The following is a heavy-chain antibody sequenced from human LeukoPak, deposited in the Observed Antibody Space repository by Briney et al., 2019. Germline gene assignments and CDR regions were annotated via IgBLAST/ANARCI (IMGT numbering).Heavy chain of an antibody. V-gene: IGHV1-3*01. J-gene: IGHJ4*02. CDR3: ARVTSRYFDWLPRFDY. D-gene: IGHD3-9*01. Sequence: ASVNVSCKASGFTFTSYAMHWVRQAPGQRLEWMGWINAGNGNTKYSQKFQGRVTITRDTSASTAYMELSSLRSEDTAVYYCARVTSRYFDWLPRFDYWGQGTLVTVSS. CDR2: INAGNGNT. CDR1: GFTFTSYA.